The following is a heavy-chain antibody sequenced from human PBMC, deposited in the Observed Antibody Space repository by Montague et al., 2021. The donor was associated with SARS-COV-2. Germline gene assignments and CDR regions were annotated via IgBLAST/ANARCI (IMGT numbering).Heavy chain of an antibody. J-gene: IGHJ4*02. CDR1: GASVSSGDYS. CDR3: ASPNSGRWYYFDY. V-gene: IGHV4-30-2*06. CDR2: IYQSGSA. Sequence: TLSLTCVVSGASVSSGDYSWSWIRQSPGKGLEWIGYIYQSGSAYYNPSLKSRVTISIDTSNNQFSLKLSSVTAADTAVYYCASPNSGRWYYFDYWGQGTLVTASS. D-gene: IGHD4-23*01.